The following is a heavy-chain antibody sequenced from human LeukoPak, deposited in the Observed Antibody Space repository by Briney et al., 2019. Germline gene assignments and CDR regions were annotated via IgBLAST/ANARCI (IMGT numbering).Heavy chain of an antibody. CDR1: GGSISSSSYY. D-gene: IGHD2-15*01. CDR3: ASRYCTGGSCYGSYWYFDL. Sequence: SETLSLTCTVSGGSISSSSYYWGWIRQPPGKGLEWIGTIYYSGNTYYNPSLKSRVTISVDTSKNQFSLKLSSVTAADTAVYYCASRYCTGGSCYGSYWYFDLWGRGTLVTVSS. CDR2: IYYSGNT. V-gene: IGHV4-39*01. J-gene: IGHJ2*01.